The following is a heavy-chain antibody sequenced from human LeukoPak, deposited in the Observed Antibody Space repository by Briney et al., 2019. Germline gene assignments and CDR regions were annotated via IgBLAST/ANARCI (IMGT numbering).Heavy chain of an antibody. CDR1: GFTFSDYY. CDR2: ISSSGNTI. V-gene: IGHV3-11*01. CDR3: AKDRAIVVVPAAHFDY. Sequence: GGSLRLSCAASGFTFSDYYMSWIRQAPGKGLEWVSYISSSGNTIYYADSVKGRFTISRDNAKNSLYLQMNSLRAEDTAAYYCAKDRAIVVVPAAHFDYWGQGTLVTVSS. J-gene: IGHJ4*02. D-gene: IGHD2-2*01.